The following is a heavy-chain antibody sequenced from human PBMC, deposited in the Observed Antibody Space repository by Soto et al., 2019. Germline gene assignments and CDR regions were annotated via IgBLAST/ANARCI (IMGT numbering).Heavy chain of an antibody. Sequence: GGSLRLSCTASGFTFGDYAMSWVRQAPGKGLEWVGFIRSKAYGGTTEYAASVKGRFTISRDDSKSIAYLQMNSLKTEDTAVYYCTRVSIMTTVTTHCMDVWGQGTTVTVSS. J-gene: IGHJ6*02. V-gene: IGHV3-49*04. CDR2: IRSKAYGGTT. D-gene: IGHD4-17*01. CDR1: GFTFGDYA. CDR3: TRVSIMTTVTTHCMDV.